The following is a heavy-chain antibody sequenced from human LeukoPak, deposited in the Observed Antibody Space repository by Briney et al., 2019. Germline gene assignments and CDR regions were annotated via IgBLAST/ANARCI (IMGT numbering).Heavy chain of an antibody. J-gene: IGHJ4*02. CDR2: IPGSGGNT. V-gene: IGHV3-23*01. Sequence: PGGSLRLSCAASGFTFNNYAMTWVRQAPGKGLEWVSGIPGSGGNTYYTDSVKGRFTISRDNSKNTLYLQMNSLRAEDTAVYYCAKSSHYSGYDWGYDSWGPGTLVTVSS. CDR1: GFTFNNYA. CDR3: AKSSHYSGYDWGYDS. D-gene: IGHD5-12*01.